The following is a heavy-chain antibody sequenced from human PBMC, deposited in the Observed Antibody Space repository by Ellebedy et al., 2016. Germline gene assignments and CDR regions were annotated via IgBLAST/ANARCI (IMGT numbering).Heavy chain of an antibody. Sequence: SETLSLTXTVSGVSISSNSYYWACIRQPPGKGLQWIGSIYHSGSTDYNQSLKSRVTISIDTSKKQFSLRVRSVTAADTAVYYCARHVAGLSLYYFDYWGQGARVTVSS. D-gene: IGHD3-10*01. CDR2: IYHSGST. CDR3: ARHVAGLSLYYFDY. J-gene: IGHJ4*02. V-gene: IGHV4-39*01. CDR1: GVSISSNSYY.